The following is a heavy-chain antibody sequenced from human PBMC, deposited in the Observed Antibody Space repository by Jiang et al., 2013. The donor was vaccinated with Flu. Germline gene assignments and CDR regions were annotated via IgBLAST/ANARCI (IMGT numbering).Heavy chain of an antibody. V-gene: IGHV4-39*01. Sequence: GPGLVKPSETLSLTCTVSGGSISSSSYYWGWIRQPPGKGLEWIGSIYYSGSTYYNPSLKSRVTISVDTSKNQFSLKLSSVTAADTAVYYCARHRLDTADLTPPDYWGQGTLVTVSS. CDR2: IYYSGST. CDR3: ARHRLDTADLTPPDY. J-gene: IGHJ4*02. CDR1: GGSISSSSYY. D-gene: IGHD5-18*01.